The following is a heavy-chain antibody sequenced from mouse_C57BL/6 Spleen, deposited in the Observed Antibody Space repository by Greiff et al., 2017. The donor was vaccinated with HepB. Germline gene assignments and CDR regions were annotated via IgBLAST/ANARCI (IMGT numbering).Heavy chain of an antibody. J-gene: IGHJ4*01. D-gene: IGHD2-1*01. Sequence: QVQLQQSGAELVRPGTSVKVSCKASGYAFTNYLIEWVKQRPGQGLEWIGVINPGSGGTNYNEKFKGKATLTADKSSSTAYMQLSSLTSEDSAVYFCARRRYYGNYGAMDYWGQGTSVTVSS. CDR3: ARRRYYGNYGAMDY. CDR1: GYAFTNYL. CDR2: INPGSGGT. V-gene: IGHV1-54*01.